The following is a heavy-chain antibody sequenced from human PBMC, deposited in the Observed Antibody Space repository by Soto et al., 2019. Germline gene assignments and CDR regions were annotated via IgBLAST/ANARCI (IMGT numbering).Heavy chain of an antibody. J-gene: IGHJ6*02. Sequence: QVQLVQSGPEMKKPGASVKLSCKASGYTFTTYSMHRVRQAPGQRLEWMGWIHAGNGNTEHSRKFQGRVTITRDTSASTAYLELGSLRSEDTAVYYCARAACSSTSCYNYYAYGMDVWGQGTAVTVS. CDR2: IHAGNGNT. D-gene: IGHD2-2*01. CDR3: ARAACSSTSCYNYYAYGMDV. CDR1: GYTFTTYS. V-gene: IGHV1-3*01.